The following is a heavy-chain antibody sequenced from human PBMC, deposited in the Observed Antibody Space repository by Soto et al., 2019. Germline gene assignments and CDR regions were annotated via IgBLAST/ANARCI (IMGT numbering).Heavy chain of an antibody. Sequence: LGESLKLSCKGSGYSFTSYWIGWVRQMPGKGLEWMGIIYPGDSDTRYSPSFQGQVTISADKSISTAYLQWSSLKASDTAMYYCARHSRGGVVVPAAISYYYYYMDVWGKGTTVTVSS. J-gene: IGHJ6*03. V-gene: IGHV5-51*01. CDR3: ARHSRGGVVVPAAISYYYYYMDV. CDR2: IYPGDSDT. D-gene: IGHD2-2*01. CDR1: GYSFTSYW.